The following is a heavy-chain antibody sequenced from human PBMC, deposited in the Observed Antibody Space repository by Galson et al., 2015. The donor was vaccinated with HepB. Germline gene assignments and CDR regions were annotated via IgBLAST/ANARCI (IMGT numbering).Heavy chain of an antibody. CDR1: GGTFTSYG. J-gene: IGHJ4*02. V-gene: IGHV1-18*01. D-gene: IGHD6-13*01. CDR2: ISAYNGNT. CDR3: AYDGVIGVSYSSRSSFYYFDY. Sequence: SVKVSCKASGGTFTSYGISWVRQAPGQGLEWMGWISAYNGNTNYAQKLQGRVTMTTDTSTSTAYMELKSLRSDDTAVYYCAYDGVIGVSYSSRSSFYYFDYWGQGTLVTVSS.